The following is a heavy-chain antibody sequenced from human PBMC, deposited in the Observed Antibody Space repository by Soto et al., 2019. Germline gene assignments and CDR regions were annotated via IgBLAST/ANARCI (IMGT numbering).Heavy chain of an antibody. CDR2: IYYSGST. D-gene: IGHD2-21*02. J-gene: IGHJ3*02. V-gene: IGHV4-39*07. CDR1: GGSISSSSYY. CDR3: ARPLGGDSFDAFDI. Sequence: SETLSLTCTVSGGSISSSSYYWGWIRQPPRKGLEWIGSIYYSGSTYYNPSLKSLVTISVATSKNQFSLNLSSVTAADTAMYYCARPLGGDSFDAFDIWGQGTMVTVSS.